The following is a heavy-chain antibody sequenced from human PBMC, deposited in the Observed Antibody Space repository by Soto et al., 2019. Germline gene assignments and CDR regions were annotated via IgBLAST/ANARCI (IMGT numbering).Heavy chain of an antibody. CDR1: GVSLNNARMG. J-gene: IGHJ4*02. D-gene: IGHD6-13*01. Sequence: GSGPTLVNPTETLTLTCTVSGVSLNNARMGVSWIRQPPGKALEWLAHIFSNDEKSYSTSLKSRLTISKDTSKSQVVLTMTNMGPVDTATYYCARIGSSWYPFDYWGQGTLVTVSS. CDR3: ARIGSSWYPFDY. V-gene: IGHV2-26*01. CDR2: IFSNDEK.